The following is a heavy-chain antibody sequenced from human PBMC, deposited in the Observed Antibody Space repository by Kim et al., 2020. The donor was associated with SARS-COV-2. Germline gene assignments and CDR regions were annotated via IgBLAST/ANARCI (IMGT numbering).Heavy chain of an antibody. CDR3: ARGFDRGRGMDV. CDR1: GGTFSSYA. D-gene: IGHD3-9*01. Sequence: SVKVSCKASGGTFSSYAISWVRQAPGQGLEWMGGIIPIFGTANYAQKFQGRVTITADESTSTAYMELSSLRSEDTAVYYCARGFDRGRGMDVWGQGTTVTVSS. J-gene: IGHJ6*02. CDR2: IIPIFGTA. V-gene: IGHV1-69*13.